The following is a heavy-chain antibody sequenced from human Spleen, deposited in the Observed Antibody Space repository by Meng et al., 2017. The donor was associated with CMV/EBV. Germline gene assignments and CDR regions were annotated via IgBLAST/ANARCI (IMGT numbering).Heavy chain of an antibody. V-gene: IGHV3-23*01. CDR3: AKEDSGLDY. D-gene: IGHD3-10*01. J-gene: IGHJ4*02. CDR1: VHTFFSFG. CDR2: ITGSGSTS. Sequence: SCKASVHTFFSFGISWVRQAPGKGLESVSSITGSGSTSFYADAVKGRFTVSRDNSKNTLHLEMRNLTPDDTAVYYCAKEDSGLDYWGQGTLVTVSS.